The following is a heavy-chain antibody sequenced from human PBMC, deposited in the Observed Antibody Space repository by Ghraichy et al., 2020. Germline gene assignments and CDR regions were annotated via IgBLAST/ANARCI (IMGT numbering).Heavy chain of an antibody. D-gene: IGHD2-15*01. CDR3: TRDRGYCSGGSCYSGNYYYGMDV. Sequence: GGSLRLSCTASGFTFGDYAMSWVRQAPGKGLEWVGFIRSKAYGGTTEYAASVKGRFTISRDDSKSIAYLQMNSLKTEDTAVYYCTRDRGYCSGGSCYSGNYYYGMDVWGQGTTVTVSS. CDR2: IRSKAYGGTT. CDR1: GFTFGDYA. J-gene: IGHJ6*02. V-gene: IGHV3-49*04.